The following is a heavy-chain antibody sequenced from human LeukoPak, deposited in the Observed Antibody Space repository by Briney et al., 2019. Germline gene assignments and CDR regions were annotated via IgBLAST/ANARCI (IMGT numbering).Heavy chain of an antibody. CDR2: INWNGGST. Sequence: PGGSLRLSCAASGFTFDDYGMSWLRQAPVKGLEWVSGINWNGGSTGYADSVKGRFTISRDNAKNSLYLQMNSLRAEDTALYYCARAGWLQFRYYYMDVWGKGTTVTVSS. CDR1: GFTFDDYG. D-gene: IGHD5-24*01. J-gene: IGHJ6*03. V-gene: IGHV3-20*04. CDR3: ARAGWLQFRYYYMDV.